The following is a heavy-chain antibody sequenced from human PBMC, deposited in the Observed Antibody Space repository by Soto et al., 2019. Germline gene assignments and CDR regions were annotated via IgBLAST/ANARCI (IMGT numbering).Heavy chain of an antibody. CDR1: GYTFTGYS. V-gene: IGHV1-2*02. D-gene: IGHD5-18*01. J-gene: IGHJ4*02. CDR2: IYPSSGVT. CDR3: ARDVGYNSFFES. Sequence: QVQLVQSGAEVKQPGASVKVSCKASGYTFTGYSIHWVRQAPGQGLEWMGWIYPSSGVTKYAQKFQGRVTMTRDTYISTAHMELNRLKSDDTAVYFCARDVGYNSFFESWGQGTLVTVSS.